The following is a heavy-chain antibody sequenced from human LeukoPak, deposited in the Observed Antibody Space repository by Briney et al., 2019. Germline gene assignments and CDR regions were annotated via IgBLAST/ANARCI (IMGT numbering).Heavy chain of an antibody. Sequence: ASVKVSCKASGYTFTGYYMHWVRQAPGQGPEWMGWINPNSGGTNYAQKFQGRVTMTRDTSISTAYMELSRLRSDDTAVYYCARDNRYSSSWYDYGMDVWGQGTTVTVSS. CDR1: GYTFTGYY. D-gene: IGHD6-13*01. CDR2: INPNSGGT. CDR3: ARDNRYSSSWYDYGMDV. V-gene: IGHV1-2*02. J-gene: IGHJ6*02.